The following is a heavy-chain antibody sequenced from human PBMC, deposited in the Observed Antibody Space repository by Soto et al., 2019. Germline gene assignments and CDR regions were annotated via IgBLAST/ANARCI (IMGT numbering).Heavy chain of an antibody. CDR2: INAGNGNT. V-gene: IGHV1-3*01. CDR1: GYTFTSYA. Sequence: QVQLVQSGAEVKKPGASVKVSCKASGYTFTSYAMHWVRQAPGQRLEWMGWINAGNGNTKYSQKFQGRVTITRDTSASTAEVELSGLSIEDTAVYDCARETYYYGSGSRGDYYSGMGVWGQGTTVTVSS. CDR3: ARETYYYGSGSRGDYYSGMGV. J-gene: IGHJ6*02. D-gene: IGHD3-10*01.